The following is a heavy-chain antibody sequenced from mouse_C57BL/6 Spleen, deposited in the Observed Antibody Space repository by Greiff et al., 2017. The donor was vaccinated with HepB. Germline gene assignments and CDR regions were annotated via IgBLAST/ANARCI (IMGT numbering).Heavy chain of an antibody. CDR1: GYTFTSYW. D-gene: IGHD2-3*01. CDR2: IHPNSGST. Sequence: QVQLQQPGAELVKPGASVKLSCKASGYTFTSYWMHWVKQRPGQGLEWIGMIHPNSGSTNYNEKFKSKATLTVDKAASTAYMQLSSLTSEDSAVYYWARVPYDCYYHWGQGTTLTVSS. J-gene: IGHJ2*01. CDR3: ARVPYDCYYH. V-gene: IGHV1-64*01.